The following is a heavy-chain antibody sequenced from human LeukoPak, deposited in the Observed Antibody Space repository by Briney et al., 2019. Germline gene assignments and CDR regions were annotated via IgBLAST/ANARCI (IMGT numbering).Heavy chain of an antibody. J-gene: IGHJ5*02. CDR3: ARGRGLFMIFGGNFDP. CDR1: GGSISRDY. V-gene: IGHV4-59*01. CDR2: IYNSGST. Sequence: SESLSLTCTVAGGSISRDYWSCIRQPPEKVLEWIGYIYNSGSTNYNPSLKRRVTISVDTSKNQSSLKLSSVTAADTAVYYCARGRGLFMIFGGNFDPWGQGPLVTVSS. D-gene: IGHD3/OR15-3a*01.